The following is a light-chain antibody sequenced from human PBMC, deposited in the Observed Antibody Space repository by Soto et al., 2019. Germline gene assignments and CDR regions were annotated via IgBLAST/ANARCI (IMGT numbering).Light chain of an antibody. V-gene: IGLV2-23*02. CDR2: EVS. CDR1: SSDVGSYNL. CDR3: CSYAGSSTLV. J-gene: IGLJ3*02. Sequence: QSVLTQPASVSGSPGQSITISCTGTSSDVGSYNLVSWYQQHPGKAPKLMIYEVSKRPSGVSNRFYGYKSGNTASLKISGLQAEDEADYCCCSYAGSSTLVFGGGTKLTVL.